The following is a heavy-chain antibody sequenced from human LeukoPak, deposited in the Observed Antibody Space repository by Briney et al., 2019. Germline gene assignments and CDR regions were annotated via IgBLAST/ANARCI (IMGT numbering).Heavy chain of an antibody. CDR3: ARAYTYYYDSSGYYWFDY. V-gene: IGHV4-38-2*02. J-gene: IGHJ4*02. CDR2: IYHSGST. Sequence: SETLSLTCTVSGYSISSGYYWGWIRQPPGKGLEWIGSIYHSGSTYYNPSLKSRVTISVDTSKNQFSLKLSSVTAADTAVYYCARAYTYYYDSSGYYWFDYWGQGTLVTVSS. CDR1: GYSISSGYY. D-gene: IGHD3-22*01.